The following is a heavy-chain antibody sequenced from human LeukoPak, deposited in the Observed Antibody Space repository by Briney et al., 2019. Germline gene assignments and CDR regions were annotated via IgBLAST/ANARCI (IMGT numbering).Heavy chain of an antibody. CDR2: ISPTGSYT. D-gene: IGHD2-21*02. CDR1: GFMLNVYY. Sequence: GGSLRLSCEASGFMLNVYYMSWIRPAPGKGLEWIGYISPTGSYTTYADSVRGRFTISRENAKNLLFLQMNGLRTEDTAVYYCARKLGGTQCGGDCFFDHWGQGTRVAVSS. V-gene: IGHV3-11*03. J-gene: IGHJ4*02. CDR3: ARKLGGTQCGGDCFFDH.